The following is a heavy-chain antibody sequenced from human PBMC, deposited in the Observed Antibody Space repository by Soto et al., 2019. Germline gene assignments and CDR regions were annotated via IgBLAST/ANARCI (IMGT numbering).Heavy chain of an antibody. CDR2: ISTYNGNT. Sequence: QVQLVQSGAEVEKPGASVKVSCKASGYTFTSKGITWVRQAPGQGLEWMGWISTYNGNTNYAQKLQDRVIMTADTSTGTVYMDLRRLRSDDTAVYYSARGGVVAAATGKSRLDPWGQGTLVTVSS. J-gene: IGHJ5*02. V-gene: IGHV1-18*01. D-gene: IGHD2-15*01. CDR1: GYTFTSKG. CDR3: ARGGVVAAATGKSRLDP.